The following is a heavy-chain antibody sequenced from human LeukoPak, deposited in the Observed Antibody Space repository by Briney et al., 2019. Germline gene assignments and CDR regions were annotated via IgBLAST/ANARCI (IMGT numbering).Heavy chain of an antibody. D-gene: IGHD3/OR15-3a*01. CDR1: GVAMSSYY. CDR2: IYYSGST. CDR3: ARQVTGRVFDP. V-gene: IGHV4-59*08. J-gene: IGHJ5*02. Sequence: PSETLSLTCTVSGVAMSSYYWSWVRQPPGKGLEWIGYIYYSGSTKYNPSLKSRVTISVDTSKTQFSLKLSSVTAADTAVYYCARQVTGRVFDPWGQGTLVTVSS.